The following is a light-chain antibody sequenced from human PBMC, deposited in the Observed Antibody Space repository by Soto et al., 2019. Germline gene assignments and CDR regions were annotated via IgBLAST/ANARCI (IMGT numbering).Light chain of an antibody. CDR1: SSDVGAYIF. V-gene: IGLV2-8*01. Sequence: SVLTQPRSACGSPGQSVTISCTGTSSDVGAYIFVSWYQQHPGKAPKLMVYDVNRRPPGVPDRFFGSKSGNTAPLTVSGLQAEDEADYYCVSFAGGTYVFGTGTKVTVL. CDR3: VSFAGGTYV. CDR2: DVN. J-gene: IGLJ1*01.